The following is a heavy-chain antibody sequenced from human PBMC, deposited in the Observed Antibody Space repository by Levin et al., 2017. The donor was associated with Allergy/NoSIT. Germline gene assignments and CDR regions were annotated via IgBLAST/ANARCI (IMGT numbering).Heavy chain of an antibody. D-gene: IGHD3-10*01. V-gene: IGHV4-39*02. CDR3: ARSSSLAWFDP. J-gene: IGHJ5*02. Sequence: WLGRLSYTGSSHYNPSLQSRVTISVDTSKDHFSLNLSSVTAADTADYYCARSSSLAWFDPCGQGPLVTVSS. CDR2: LSYTGSS.